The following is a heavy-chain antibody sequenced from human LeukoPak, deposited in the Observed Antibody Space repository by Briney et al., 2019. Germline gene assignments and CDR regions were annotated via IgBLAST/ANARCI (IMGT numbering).Heavy chain of an antibody. CDR2: ISAHNGNT. Sequence: ASVKVSCKASGYTFTSYGISWVRQAPGQGLEWMGWISAHNGNTNYAQKLQGRVTMTTGTSTSTAHMELRSLRSDDTAVYYCARDRGIAAAGAFFDYWGQGTLVIVSS. V-gene: IGHV1-18*01. D-gene: IGHD6-13*01. CDR1: GYTFTSYG. J-gene: IGHJ4*02. CDR3: ARDRGIAAAGAFFDY.